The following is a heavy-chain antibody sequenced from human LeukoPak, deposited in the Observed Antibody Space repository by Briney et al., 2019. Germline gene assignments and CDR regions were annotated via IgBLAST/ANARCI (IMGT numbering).Heavy chain of an antibody. CDR3: AKDSRGVYYDILTGYYQPSYFDY. V-gene: IGHV3-30*02. Sequence: GGSLRLSCAASGFTFSSYGMHWVRQAPGKGLEWVAFIRYDGSSKYYADSVKGRFTISRDNSKNTLYLQMNSLRAEDTAVYYCAKDSRGVYYDILTGYYQPSYFDYWGQGTLVTVSS. CDR1: GFTFSSYG. J-gene: IGHJ4*02. D-gene: IGHD3-9*01. CDR2: IRYDGSSK.